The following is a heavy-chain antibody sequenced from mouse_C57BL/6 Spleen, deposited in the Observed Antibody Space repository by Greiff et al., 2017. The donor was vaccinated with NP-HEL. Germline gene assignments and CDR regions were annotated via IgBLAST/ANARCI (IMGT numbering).Heavy chain of an antibody. CDR3: ARDGIYYGNYSWFAY. V-gene: IGHV1-52*01. Sequence: QVQLQQPGAELVRPGSSVKLSCKASGYTFTSYWMHWVKQRPIQGLEWIGNIDPSDSETHYNQKFKDKATLTVDKSSSTAYMQLSSLTSEDSAVYYWARDGIYYGNYSWFAYWGQGTLVTVSA. CDR1: GYTFTSYW. CDR2: IDPSDSET. D-gene: IGHD2-1*01. J-gene: IGHJ3*01.